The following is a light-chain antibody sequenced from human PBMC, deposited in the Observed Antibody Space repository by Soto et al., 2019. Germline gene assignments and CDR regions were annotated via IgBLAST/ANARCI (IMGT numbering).Light chain of an antibody. CDR2: AAS. V-gene: IGKV1-17*03. Sequence: IQMTQSPSALSASIGDRATITFRASQDITNNLAWFQQKPGEVPKRLIYAASSLQSGVPSRFSGSGSGTEFTLTITSLQPDDFATYYCQQYNTFWTFGQGTKVDIK. CDR3: QQYNTFWT. CDR1: QDITNN. J-gene: IGKJ1*01.